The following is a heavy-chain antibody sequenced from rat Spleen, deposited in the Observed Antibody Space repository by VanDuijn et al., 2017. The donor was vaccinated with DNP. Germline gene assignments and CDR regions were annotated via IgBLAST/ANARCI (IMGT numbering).Heavy chain of an antibody. CDR2: IWNNGNT. V-gene: IGHV2-47*01. Sequence: QVRLRESGPGLVQPSHTLSLTCTVSGFSLTSYAVSWIRQPPGKGLEWMGVIWNNGNTDYNSAIKSRLSISRDTSKSQVFLKMNSVQAEDTAMYFCARSQGYYYDGSYYPFAYWGQGILVTVSS. J-gene: IGHJ3*01. CDR3: ARSQGYYYDGSYYPFAY. CDR1: GFSLTSYA. D-gene: IGHD1-12*02.